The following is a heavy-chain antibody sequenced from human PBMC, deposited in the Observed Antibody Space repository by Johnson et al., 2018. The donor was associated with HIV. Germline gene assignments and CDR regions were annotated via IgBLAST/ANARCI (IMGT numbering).Heavy chain of an antibody. CDR2: ISGSGANT. Sequence: VQVVESGGGLVQPGGSLRLSCAVSGFTFNSYAMSWVRQAPGKGLEWVSAISGSGANTYYADSVKGRFTISRDTSKNTLYLQRNSLRAEDTAVYYCAKADRVRYGAGAFDIWGQGTMVTVSS. D-gene: IGHD5-24*01. CDR1: GFTFNSYA. J-gene: IGHJ3*02. CDR3: AKADRVRYGAGAFDI. V-gene: IGHV3-23*04.